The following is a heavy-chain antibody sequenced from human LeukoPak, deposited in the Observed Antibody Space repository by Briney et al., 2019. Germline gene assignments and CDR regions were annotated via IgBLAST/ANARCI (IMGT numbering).Heavy chain of an antibody. V-gene: IGHV3-21*01. Sequence: GGSLRLSCAASGFTFSSYSMNWVRQAPGKGLEWVSSISSSSSYIYYADSVKGRFTISRDNAKNSLYLQMNSLRAEDTAVYYCARDRPSGSGSSFSLGMDVWGQGTTVTVSS. CDR3: ARDRPSGSGSSFSLGMDV. CDR2: ISSSSSYI. J-gene: IGHJ6*02. D-gene: IGHD3-10*01. CDR1: GFTFSSYS.